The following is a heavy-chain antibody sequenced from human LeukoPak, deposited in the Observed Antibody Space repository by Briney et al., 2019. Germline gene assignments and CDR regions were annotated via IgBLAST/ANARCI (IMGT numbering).Heavy chain of an antibody. CDR3: AREGRIMGATIDY. Sequence: GGSLRLSCAASGFTFSSYWMHRVRQAPGKGLVWVSRVNTDGRSTSYADSVKGRFTISRDNAKNTLYLQMDSLRAEDTAVYCCAREGRIMGATIDYWGQGALVTVSS. J-gene: IGHJ4*02. CDR1: GFTFSSYW. V-gene: IGHV3-74*01. D-gene: IGHD1-26*01. CDR2: VNTDGRST.